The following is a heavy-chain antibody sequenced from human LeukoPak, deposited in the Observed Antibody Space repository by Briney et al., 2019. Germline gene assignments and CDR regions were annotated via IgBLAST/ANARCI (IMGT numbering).Heavy chain of an antibody. J-gene: IGHJ6*02. Sequence: SETLSLTCTVSGGSISSGGYYWSWIRQHPGKGLEWIGYIYYSGSTYYNPSLKSQVTISVDTSKNQFSLKLSSVTAADTAVYYCARGPSYCSSTSCYGAYYYYGMDVWGQGTTVTVSS. CDR1: GGSISSGGYY. CDR3: ARGPSYCSSTSCYGAYYYYGMDV. D-gene: IGHD2-2*01. V-gene: IGHV4-31*01. CDR2: IYYSGST.